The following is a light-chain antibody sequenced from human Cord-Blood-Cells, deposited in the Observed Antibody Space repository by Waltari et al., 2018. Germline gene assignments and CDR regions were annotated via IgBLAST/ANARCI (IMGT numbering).Light chain of an antibody. V-gene: IGLV1-47*01. J-gene: IGLJ3*02. CDR3: AAWDDSLSGWV. CDR1: SSNIGSNY. Sequence: QSVLTQPPSASGTPGQRVTISCSGSSSNIGSNYVYWYQQLPGTAPKLLIYRNNRRPSGVPDRFSGSRSGDSASRAISGLRSEDEADYYCAAWDDSLSGWVFGGGTKLTVL. CDR2: RNN.